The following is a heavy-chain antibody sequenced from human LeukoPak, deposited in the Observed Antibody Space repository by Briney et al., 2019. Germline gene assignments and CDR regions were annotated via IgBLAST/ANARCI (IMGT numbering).Heavy chain of an antibody. CDR2: ISGSGGST. CDR1: GFTFSSYA. CDR3: AKDPVRYDRNKYFDY. D-gene: IGHD1-14*01. Sequence: GGSLRLSCAASGFTFSSYAMSWVRQAAGKGLEWVSAISGSGGSTYYADSVKGRFTISRDNSKNTLYLQMNSLRAEDTAVYYCAKDPVRYDRNKYFDYWGQGTLVTVSS. V-gene: IGHV3-23*01. J-gene: IGHJ4*02.